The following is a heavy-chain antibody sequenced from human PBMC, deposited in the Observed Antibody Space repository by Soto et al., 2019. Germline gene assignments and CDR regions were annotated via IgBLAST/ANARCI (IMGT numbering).Heavy chain of an antibody. CDR1: GYRFSSYW. V-gene: IGHV5-10-1*01. Sequence: GESLKISCQGSGYRFSSYWITWVRQKPGKGLEWMGRIDPSGSYTNYSASFEGHVTISADKANSTAYLQWSSLKASDSAMYYCARHVMITSAGVIVSNGVGYEGHGNQETVCS. D-gene: IGHD3-16*02. CDR2: IDPSGSYT. J-gene: IGHJ4*01. CDR3: ARHVMITSAGVIVSNGVGY.